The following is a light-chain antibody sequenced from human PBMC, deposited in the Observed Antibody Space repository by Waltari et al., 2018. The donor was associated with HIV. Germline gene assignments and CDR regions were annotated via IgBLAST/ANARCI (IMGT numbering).Light chain of an antibody. J-gene: IGKJ3*01. V-gene: IGKV4-1*01. Sequence: DIVMTQSPDSLAVSLGERATINCKSSRSVLSSSNDKNYLAWYQQKRGQPPKLLIYGASTRESGVPDRCSGSGSGTDFTLTISSLQAEDVALYYCQQYYDTPTFGPGTKVEIK. CDR3: QQYYDTPT. CDR2: GAS. CDR1: RSVLSSSNDKNY.